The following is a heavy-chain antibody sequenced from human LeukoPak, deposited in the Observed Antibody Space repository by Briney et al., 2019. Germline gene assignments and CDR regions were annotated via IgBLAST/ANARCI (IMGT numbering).Heavy chain of an antibody. CDR3: ARGASGWYGLNWFDP. D-gene: IGHD6-19*01. V-gene: IGHV4-61*02. CDR2: IHISGST. CDR1: GGSITRGSYY. Sequence: PSQTLSLTCTVSGGSITRGSYYWSWIRQPAGKGLEWLGRIHISGSTNYNPSLKSRVTISVDTSKNQFSLKLSSVTAADTAVYYCARGASGWYGLNWFDPWGQGTLVTVSS. J-gene: IGHJ5*02.